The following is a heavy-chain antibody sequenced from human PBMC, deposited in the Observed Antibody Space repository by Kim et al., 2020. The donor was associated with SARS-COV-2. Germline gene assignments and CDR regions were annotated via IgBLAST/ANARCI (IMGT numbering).Heavy chain of an antibody. CDR1: GGSISSSSYY. Sequence: SETLSLTCTVSGGSISSSSYYWGWLRLPPGKGLEWIGSIYYSGSTFYNPSLRRLVTISVDTSKNHFSLKLDSVTAADTAVYYCARQYSSSFSCFDYWGQG. D-gene: IGHD6-13*01. CDR2: IYYSGST. CDR3: ARQYSSSFSCFDY. J-gene: IGHJ4*02. V-gene: IGHV4-39*01.